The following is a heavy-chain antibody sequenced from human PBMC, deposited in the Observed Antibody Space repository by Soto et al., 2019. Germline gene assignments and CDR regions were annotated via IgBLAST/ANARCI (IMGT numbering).Heavy chain of an antibody. V-gene: IGHV1-2*04. CDR3: AISREVPAGTFDI. Sequence: ASVKASCKASGYTFTGYYMHWVRQAPGQGLEWMGWINPNSGGTNYAQKFQGWVTMTRDTSISTAYMELSRLRSDDTAVYYCAISREVPAGTFDIWGQGTMVTVSS. J-gene: IGHJ3*02. CDR2: INPNSGGT. D-gene: IGHD2-2*01. CDR1: GYTFTGYY.